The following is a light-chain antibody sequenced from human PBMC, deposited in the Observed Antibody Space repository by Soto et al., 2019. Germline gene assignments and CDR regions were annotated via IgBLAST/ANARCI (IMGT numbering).Light chain of an antibody. V-gene: IGKV3-15*01. CDR3: QQYNKWPRT. J-gene: IGKJ1*01. CDR2: GAS. Sequence: ERVITQYPATLSVSPGERATLSCRASQSVNINLAWYQQKPGQAPRLLIFGASSRANGIPARFSGSGSGTEFTLTISNLQTEDFAVYYCQQYNKWPRTFGQGTKVYIK. CDR1: QSVNIN.